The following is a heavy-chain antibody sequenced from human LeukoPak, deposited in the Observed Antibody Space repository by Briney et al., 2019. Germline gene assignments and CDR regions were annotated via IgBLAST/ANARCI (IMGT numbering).Heavy chain of an antibody. CDR1: EFTFSDYY. CDR3: AREPQIHTSAYPLFDY. V-gene: IGHV3-11*01. J-gene: IGHJ4*02. D-gene: IGHD3-22*01. Sequence: GGSLRLSCAASEFTFSDYYMNWIRQAPGKGLEWVSLISSGGSTVYYADSVKGRFTISRDNANNSLYLQMNSLRAEDTTVYYCAREPQIHTSAYPLFDYWGQGTLVTVSS. CDR2: ISSGGSTV.